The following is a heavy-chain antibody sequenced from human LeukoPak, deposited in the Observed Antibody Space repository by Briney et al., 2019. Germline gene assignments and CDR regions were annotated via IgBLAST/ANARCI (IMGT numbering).Heavy chain of an antibody. CDR1: GFNFSSYS. Sequence: GGSLRLSCAASGFNFSSYSMNWVRQAPGKGLEWVSCISSSSSTIYYADSVKGRSTISRDNAKNSLYLQMNSLRAEDTAVYYCARDGGSYYYDSSGYYYFDYWGQGTLVTVSS. V-gene: IGHV3-48*01. J-gene: IGHJ4*02. D-gene: IGHD3-22*01. CDR2: ISSSSSTI. CDR3: ARDGGSYYYDSSGYYYFDY.